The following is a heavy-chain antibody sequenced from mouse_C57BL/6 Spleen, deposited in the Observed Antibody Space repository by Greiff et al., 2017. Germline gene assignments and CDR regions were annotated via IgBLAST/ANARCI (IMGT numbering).Heavy chain of an antibody. CDR3: ARERDGYYGYFDV. D-gene: IGHD2-3*01. CDR2: IYPGDGDT. V-gene: IGHV1-82*01. J-gene: IGHJ1*03. CDR1: GYAFSSSW. Sequence: QVQLQQSGPELVKPGASVKISCKASGYAFSSSWMNWVKQRPGKGLEWIGRIYPGDGDTNYNGKFKGKATLTADKSSSTAYMQLSSLTSEDSAVYFCARERDGYYGYFDVWGTGTTVTVSS.